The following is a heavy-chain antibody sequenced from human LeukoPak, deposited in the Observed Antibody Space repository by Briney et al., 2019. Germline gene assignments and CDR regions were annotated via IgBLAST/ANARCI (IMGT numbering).Heavy chain of an antibody. CDR1: GFTFTSYS. Sequence: GGSLRLSCAASGFTFTSYSMNWVRQTPGKGLEWVSSISSGGHAKHYADSVKGRFTISRDNAHNSLYLQMDGLRVEDTAVYFCAGRYCSNGVCPFDRWGQGTLVTVSS. J-gene: IGHJ5*02. CDR3: AGRYCSNGVCPFDR. D-gene: IGHD2-8*01. CDR2: ISSGGHAK. V-gene: IGHV3-21*01.